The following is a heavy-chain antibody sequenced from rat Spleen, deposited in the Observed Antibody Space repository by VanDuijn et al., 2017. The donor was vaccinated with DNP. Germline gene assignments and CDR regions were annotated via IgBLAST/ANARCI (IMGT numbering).Heavy chain of an antibody. V-gene: IGHV4-2*01. Sequence: EVKLVESGGGLVQPGRSLKLSCAASGFNFNDYWMGWVRQAPGKGLEWIGEINKDSSTMNYTPSLKEKFTISRDNAQNTLFLQKNKLGSEDSAIYYCVREELGVDYWGQGVMVTVSS. D-gene: IGHD4-3*01. CDR2: INKDSSTM. CDR1: GFNFNDYW. CDR3: VREELGVDY. J-gene: IGHJ2*01.